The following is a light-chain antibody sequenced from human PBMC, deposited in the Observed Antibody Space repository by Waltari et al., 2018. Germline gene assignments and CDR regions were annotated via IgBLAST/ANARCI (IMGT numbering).Light chain of an antibody. Sequence: SSELTQPPSVSVSPGQTARSTCTGDALPKQYAFWYQPKPGQAPFLILYKDTERPSGIPDRFSGSSSGTIVTLTISGVQTEDEADYYCQTADTSGIWVFGGGTRLTVL. CDR3: QTADTSGIWV. CDR2: KDT. V-gene: IGLV3-25*03. CDR1: ALPKQY. J-gene: IGLJ3*02.